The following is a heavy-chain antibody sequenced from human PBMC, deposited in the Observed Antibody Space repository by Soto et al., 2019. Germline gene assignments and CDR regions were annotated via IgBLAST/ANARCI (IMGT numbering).Heavy chain of an antibody. J-gene: IGHJ4*02. D-gene: IGHD1-26*01. V-gene: IGHV1-18*01. CDR1: GYTFTSYC. CDR3: ARGLSGSYYVPPDY. Sequence: SGKVSCKASGYTFTSYCISRVRQAPGQGLEWMGWISAYNGNTNYAQKLQGRVTMTTDTSTSTAYMELRSLRSDDTAVYYCARGLSGSYYVPPDYWGQGTLVTVSS. CDR2: ISAYNGNT.